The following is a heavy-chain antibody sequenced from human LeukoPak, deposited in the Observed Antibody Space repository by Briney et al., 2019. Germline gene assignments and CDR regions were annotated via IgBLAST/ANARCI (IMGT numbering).Heavy chain of an antibody. D-gene: IGHD1-26*01. Sequence: GGSLRLSCAASGFSFSSYEMNWVRQAPGKGLEWVSAISGSGGSTYYADSVKGRFTISRDNSKNTLYLQMNSLRAEDTAVYYCAKVGWELLSFDYWGQGTLVTVSS. J-gene: IGHJ4*02. CDR2: ISGSGGST. CDR3: AKVGWELLSFDY. CDR1: GFSFSSYE. V-gene: IGHV3-23*01.